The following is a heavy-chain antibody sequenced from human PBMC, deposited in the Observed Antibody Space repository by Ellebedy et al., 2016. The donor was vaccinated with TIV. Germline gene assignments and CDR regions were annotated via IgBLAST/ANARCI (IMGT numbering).Heavy chain of an antibody. CDR2: INSDGSST. CDR1: GFTFSSYW. Sequence: GESLKISCAASGFTFSSYWMHWVRQAPGKGLVWVSRINSDGSSTSYADSVKGRFTISRDNAKNTLYLQMNSLRAEDTAVYYCARDGGSSWYTPPDLWGRGTLVTVSS. J-gene: IGHJ2*01. CDR3: ARDGGSSWYTPPDL. D-gene: IGHD6-13*01. V-gene: IGHV3-74*01.